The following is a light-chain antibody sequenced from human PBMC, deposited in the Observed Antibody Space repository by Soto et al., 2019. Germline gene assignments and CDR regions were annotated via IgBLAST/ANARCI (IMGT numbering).Light chain of an antibody. CDR1: QSVLYSSNNKNY. J-gene: IGKJ4*01. V-gene: IGKV4-1*01. CDR2: WAS. Sequence: DIVMTQSPDSLSVSLGDSATINCKSSQSVLYSSNNKNYLAWYQQKPGQPPKLLIYWASTRESGVPDRFSGSGSGTDFTLTISSLQAEDVAVYYCQQYYSTPPLTFGGGTKVDIK. CDR3: QQYYSTPPLT.